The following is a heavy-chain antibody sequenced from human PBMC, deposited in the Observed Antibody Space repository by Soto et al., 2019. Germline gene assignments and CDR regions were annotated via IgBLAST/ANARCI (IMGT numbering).Heavy chain of an antibody. V-gene: IGHV1-69*13. D-gene: IGHD3-10*01. Sequence: ASVKVSCKASGGTFSSYAISWVRQAPGQGLEWMGGIIPIFGTANYAQKFQGRVTITADESTSTAYMELSSLRSEDTAVYYCASPLTMVRGVIPQGFDYWGQGTLVTVSS. CDR1: GGTFSSYA. J-gene: IGHJ4*02. CDR2: IIPIFGTA. CDR3: ASPLTMVRGVIPQGFDY.